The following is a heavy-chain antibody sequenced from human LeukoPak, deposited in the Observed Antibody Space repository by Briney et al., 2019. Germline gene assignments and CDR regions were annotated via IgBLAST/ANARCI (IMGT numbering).Heavy chain of an antibody. V-gene: IGHV4-39*01. CDR1: GGSIXXXXXX. Sequence: TTSETLSLTXTVSGGSIXXXXXXXXXIRXPPXXXXXXXGSIYXXGRTYNNPXXKSRVXISVDTSKNQFSLKLSSVTAADTAVYYCARHRWDGTFNFDYWGQGTLVPVSS. J-gene: IGHJ4*02. D-gene: IGHD1-1*01. CDR3: ARHRWDGTFNFDY. CDR2: IYXXGRT.